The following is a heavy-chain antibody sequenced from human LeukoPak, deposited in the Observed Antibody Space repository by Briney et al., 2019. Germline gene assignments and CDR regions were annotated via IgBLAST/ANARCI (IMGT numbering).Heavy chain of an antibody. J-gene: IGHJ4*02. CDR2: INRDGSTT. Sequence: GGSLRLSCAASGFTFDVYAMHWVRQAPGKGLVWVSGINRDGSTTSYADSVKGRVTISRDNAKNTLYLQMNSLGAEDTAVYYCARSIDYWGQGTLVTVSS. CDR3: ARSIDY. V-gene: IGHV3-74*01. D-gene: IGHD6-6*01. CDR1: GFTFDVYA.